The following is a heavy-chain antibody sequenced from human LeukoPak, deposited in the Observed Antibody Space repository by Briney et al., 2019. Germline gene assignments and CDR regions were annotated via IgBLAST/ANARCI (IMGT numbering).Heavy chain of an antibody. CDR3: ARDYYDILTGSGPIDY. Sequence: GRSLRLSCAASGFTFSSYAMHWVRQAPGKGLEWVAVISYDGSNKYYADSVKGRFTISGDNSKNTLYLQMNSLRAEDTAVYYCARDYYDILTGSGPIDYWGQGTLVAVSS. V-gene: IGHV3-30*04. J-gene: IGHJ4*02. D-gene: IGHD3-9*01. CDR1: GFTFSSYA. CDR2: ISYDGSNK.